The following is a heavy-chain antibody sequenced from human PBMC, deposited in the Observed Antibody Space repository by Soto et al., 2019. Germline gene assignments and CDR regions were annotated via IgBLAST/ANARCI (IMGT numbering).Heavy chain of an antibody. V-gene: IGHV4-30-4*01. J-gene: IGHJ3*02. D-gene: IGHD4-17*01. CDR1: GGSLRSGDYY. Sequence: SETLSLTCTVSGGSLRSGDYYWSWIRQPPGKGLEWIGYIYYSGSTYYNPSLKSRVTISVDTSKTQFSLKLNSVTAADTAVYYCSRDMVYGDYALAYGFFHIWRHGTLVSVSS. CDR3: SRDMVYGDYALAYGFFHI. CDR2: IYYSGST.